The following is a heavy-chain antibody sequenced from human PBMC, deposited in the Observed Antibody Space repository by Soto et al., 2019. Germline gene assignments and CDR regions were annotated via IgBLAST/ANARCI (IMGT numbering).Heavy chain of an antibody. CDR3: AKYYGSGSDPPVGY. CDR1: GFTFSSYA. V-gene: IGHV3-23*01. D-gene: IGHD3-10*01. J-gene: IGHJ4*02. Sequence: VQLLESGGGLVQPGGSLRLSCAASGFTFSSYAMSWVRQAPGKGLEWVSGISGSGGRTYYADSVKGRFTISRDNSKNTLYLQMNSLRAEDTAIYYCAKYYGSGSDPPVGYWGQGTLVTVSS. CDR2: ISGSGGRT.